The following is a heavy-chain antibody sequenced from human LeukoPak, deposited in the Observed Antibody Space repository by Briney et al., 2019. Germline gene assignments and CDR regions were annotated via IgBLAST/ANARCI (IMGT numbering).Heavy chain of an antibody. D-gene: IGHD2-2*01. V-gene: IGHV3-23*01. CDR1: GFTFSSYG. J-gene: IGHJ6*03. CDR2: ISGSGVST. CDR3: AKDGSSTTYYYYYMDV. Sequence: PGGTLRLSCAGSGFTFSSYGMSWVRQTPGKGLEWVSAISGSGVSTYYVDSVKGRFTISRDNSKNTLYLQMNSLRAEDTAVYYCAKDGSSTTYYYYYMDVWGKGTTVTISS.